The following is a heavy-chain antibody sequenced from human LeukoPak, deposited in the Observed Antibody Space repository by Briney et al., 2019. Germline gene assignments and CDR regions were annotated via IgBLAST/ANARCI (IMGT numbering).Heavy chain of an antibody. CDR3: ASSTERITIFGVVDY. D-gene: IGHD3-3*01. CDR2: LSGSGATT. CDR1: GFTFSSYV. Sequence: GGSLRLSCAASGFTFSSYVMSWVRQAPGKGLEWVSALSGSGATTYYGDSVKGRFTISRDNSKNTLYLQMNSLRAEDTAVYYCASSTERITIFGVVDYWGQGTLVTVSS. V-gene: IGHV3-23*01. J-gene: IGHJ4*02.